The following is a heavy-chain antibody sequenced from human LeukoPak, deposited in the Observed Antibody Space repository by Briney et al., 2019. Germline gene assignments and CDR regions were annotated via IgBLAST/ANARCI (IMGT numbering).Heavy chain of an antibody. J-gene: IGHJ3*02. CDR2: IYYSGST. V-gene: IGHV4-39*07. CDR1: GGSISSSSYY. Sequence: SETLSLTCTVSGGSISSSSYYWGWIRQPPGKGLEWIGSIYYSGSTYYNPSLKSRVTISVDTSKNQFSLKLSSVTAADTAVYYCVSSYSSWVYDAFDIWGQGTMVTVSS. CDR3: VSSYSSWVYDAFDI. D-gene: IGHD6-13*01.